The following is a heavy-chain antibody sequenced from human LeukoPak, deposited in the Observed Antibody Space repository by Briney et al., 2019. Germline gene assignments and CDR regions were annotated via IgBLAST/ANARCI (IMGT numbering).Heavy chain of an antibody. CDR3: ARDDSYYDFWSGYSGNWFDP. Sequence: PSETLSLTCTVSGGSISSGSYYWSWIRQPAGKGLEWVGRIYTSGSTNYNPSLKSRVTISVDTSKNQFSLKLSSVTAADTAVYYCARDDSYYDFWSGYSGNWFDPWGQGTPVTVSS. J-gene: IGHJ5*02. CDR2: IYTSGST. D-gene: IGHD3-3*01. CDR1: GGSISSGSYY. V-gene: IGHV4-61*02.